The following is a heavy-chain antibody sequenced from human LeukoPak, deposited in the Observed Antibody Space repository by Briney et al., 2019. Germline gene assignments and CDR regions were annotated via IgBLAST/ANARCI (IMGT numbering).Heavy chain of an antibody. J-gene: IGHJ6*02. CDR1: GFSFNNYA. Sequence: GGSLRLSCRTSGFSFNNYAIHWVRQAPDKGLEWVALISYDGDKKYYRDSVKGRLTISRDNSLHTVYLQMNSLREEDTAVYYCAKDQAAAGTDASMDVWGRGTTVIV. CDR2: ISYDGDKK. V-gene: IGHV3-30-3*01. CDR3: AKDQAAAGTDASMDV. D-gene: IGHD6-13*01.